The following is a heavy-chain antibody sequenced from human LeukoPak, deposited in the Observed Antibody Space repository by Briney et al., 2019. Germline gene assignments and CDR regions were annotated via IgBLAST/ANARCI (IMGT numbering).Heavy chain of an antibody. CDR2: ISSSSSYI. J-gene: IGHJ6*03. CDR3: TRLEDSGSYGYYYYMDV. D-gene: IGHD1-26*01. CDR1: GFTCSSYS. V-gene: IGHV3-21*01. Sequence: GGSVTLSCAASGFTCSSYSRMWVRQAPGKGWEGVSSISSSSSYIYYADSVKGRFTISRDNAKNSLYMQKNSLRAEDTAVYYCTRLEDSGSYGYYYYMDVWGKGTTVTVSS.